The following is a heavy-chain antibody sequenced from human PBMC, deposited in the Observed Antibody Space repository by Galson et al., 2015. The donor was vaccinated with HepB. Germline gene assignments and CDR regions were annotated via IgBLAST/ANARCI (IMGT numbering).Heavy chain of an antibody. CDR2: IFWDDDK. CDR1: GFSLTTGGLG. Sequence: PALVKPTQTLTLTCTFSGFSLTTGGLGVGWIRQPPGKALEWLALIFWDDDKRYSPSLKSRLTITKGISKNQVVLTMTNVDPVDTATYYCAYTYSSTWYVGFFQHWGQGSLVTVSS. J-gene: IGHJ1*01. CDR3: AYTYSSTWYVGFFQH. V-gene: IGHV2-5*02. D-gene: IGHD6-13*01.